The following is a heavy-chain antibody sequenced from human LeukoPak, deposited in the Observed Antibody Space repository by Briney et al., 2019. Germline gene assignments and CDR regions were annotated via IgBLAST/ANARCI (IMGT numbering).Heavy chain of an antibody. CDR1: GFTFSSYS. CDR2: ISSSSSYI. Sequence: GGSLRLSCAASGFTFSSYSMNWVRQAPGKGLEWVSSISSSSSYIYYADSVKGRFTISRDNAKNSLYLQMNSLRAEDTAVYYCARGGTDSSGPSYYFDYWGQGTLVTVSS. CDR3: ARGGTDSSGPSYYFDY. D-gene: IGHD3-22*01. J-gene: IGHJ4*02. V-gene: IGHV3-21*01.